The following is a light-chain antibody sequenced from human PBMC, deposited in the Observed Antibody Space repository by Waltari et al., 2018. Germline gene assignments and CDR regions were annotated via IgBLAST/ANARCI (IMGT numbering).Light chain of an antibody. V-gene: IGKV1-12*01. Sequence: DIQMTQSPSCVSASVGARVTITCRASQGISSSLAWYQQKPGKAPELLIYGASRLQGGVPLRFSGSGSGTEFTLTITSLQPEDFATYYCQQADSFPWTFGQGTKVDIK. CDR2: GAS. CDR1: QGISSS. CDR3: QQADSFPWT. J-gene: IGKJ1*01.